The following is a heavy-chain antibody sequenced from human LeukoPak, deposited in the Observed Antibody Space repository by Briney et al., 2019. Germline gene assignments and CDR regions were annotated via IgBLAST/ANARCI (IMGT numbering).Heavy chain of an antibody. D-gene: IGHD3-22*01. J-gene: IGHJ4*02. V-gene: IGHV3-30*04. Sequence: GGSLRLSCAASGFTFSSYAMHWVRQAPGKGLEWVAVISYDGSNKYYADSVKGRFTISRDNSKNTLYLQMNSLRAEDTAVYYCARELVSYYDSSGEFDYWGQGTLVTVSS. CDR1: GFTFSSYA. CDR3: ARELVSYYDSSGEFDY. CDR2: ISYDGSNK.